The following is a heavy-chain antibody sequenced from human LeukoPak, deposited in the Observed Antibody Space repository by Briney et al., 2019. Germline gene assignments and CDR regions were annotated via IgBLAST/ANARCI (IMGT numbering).Heavy chain of an antibody. V-gene: IGHV3-23*01. D-gene: IGHD1-26*01. J-gene: IGHJ6*02. CDR1: GFTFSSYA. Sequence: PGGSLRLSCAASGFTFSSYAMSWVRQAPGKGLEWVSAISGSGGSTYYADSVKGRFTISRDNSKNTLYLQMNSLRDEDTAVYYCARPSGTYSGFYGMDVWGQGTTVTVSS. CDR3: ARPSGTYSGFYGMDV. CDR2: ISGSGGST.